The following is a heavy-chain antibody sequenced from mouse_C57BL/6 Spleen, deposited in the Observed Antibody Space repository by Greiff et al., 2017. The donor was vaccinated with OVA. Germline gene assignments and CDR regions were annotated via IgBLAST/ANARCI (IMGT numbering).Heavy chain of an antibody. D-gene: IGHD1-1*01. Sequence: QVQLQQPGAELVMPGASVKLSCKASGYTFTSYWMHWVKQRPGQGLEWIGEIAPSDSYTNYNQKFKGKSTLTVDKSSSTAYMQLSSLTSEDSAVYYCARYGGGAMDYWGQGTSVTVSS. J-gene: IGHJ4*01. V-gene: IGHV1-69*01. CDR2: IAPSDSYT. CDR1: GYTFTSYW. CDR3: ARYGGGAMDY.